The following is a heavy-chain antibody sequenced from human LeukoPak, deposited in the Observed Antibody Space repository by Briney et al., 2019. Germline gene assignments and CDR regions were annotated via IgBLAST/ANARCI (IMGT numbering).Heavy chain of an antibody. CDR1: GFTFSSYG. Sequence: GGSLRLSCAASGFTFSSYGMHWVHQAPGKGLEWVAVISYDGSNKYYADSVKGRFTISRDNSKNTLYLQMNSLRAEDTAVYYCAKDRDLLRYFDWPYMDVWGKGTTVTVSS. CDR2: ISYDGSNK. J-gene: IGHJ6*03. V-gene: IGHV3-30*18. D-gene: IGHD3-9*01. CDR3: AKDRDLLRYFDWPYMDV.